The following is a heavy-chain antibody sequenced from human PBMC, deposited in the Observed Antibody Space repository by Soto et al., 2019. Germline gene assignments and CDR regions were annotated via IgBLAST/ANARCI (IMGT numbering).Heavy chain of an antibody. Sequence: QLQLQESGSGLVKPSQTLSLTCAVSGGSISSGGYSWSWIRQPPGKGLEWIGYIYHSGSTYYNPSLKSRAPXSXDXXRSQFSLKLSSVTAADTAVYYCASSNYDSPIPLYSWGQGTLVTVSS. CDR2: IYHSGST. CDR1: GGSISSGGYS. J-gene: IGHJ4*02. CDR3: ASSNYDSPIPLYS. D-gene: IGHD3-22*01. V-gene: IGHV4-30-2*01.